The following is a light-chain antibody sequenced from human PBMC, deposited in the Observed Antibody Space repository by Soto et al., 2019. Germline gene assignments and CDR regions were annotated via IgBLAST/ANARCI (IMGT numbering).Light chain of an antibody. Sequence: EIVMTQSPATLSVSPGERATLSCRASQSVSSNLAWYQQKPGQAPRLLIYGASTRATGIPARFSGSGSGTEFTLTISSRQSEDFAVYYCQQYNNWPRSLGQGTKLEIK. V-gene: IGKV3-15*01. CDR2: GAS. CDR3: QQYNNWPRS. J-gene: IGKJ2*01. CDR1: QSVSSN.